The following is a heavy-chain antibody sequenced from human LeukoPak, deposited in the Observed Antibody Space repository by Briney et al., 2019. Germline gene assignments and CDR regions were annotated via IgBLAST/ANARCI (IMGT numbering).Heavy chain of an antibody. D-gene: IGHD7-27*01. CDR2: ISSGGNT. Sequence: ASVKVSCTASGYTFTGYYMHWVRQAPGQGLEWMGWISSGGNTNYAPKFQDRATMTTDTSTSTAYMELRSLRFDDTAVYYCARDFAWGSGGAPIDDNWLDPWGQGTLVTVSS. CDR3: ARDFAWGSGGAPIDDNWLDP. CDR1: GYTFTGYY. V-gene: IGHV1-18*04. J-gene: IGHJ5*02.